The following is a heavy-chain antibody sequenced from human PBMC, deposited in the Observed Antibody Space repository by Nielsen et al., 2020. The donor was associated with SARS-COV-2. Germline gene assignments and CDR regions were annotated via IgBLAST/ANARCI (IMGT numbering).Heavy chain of an antibody. V-gene: IGHV3-9*01. J-gene: IGHJ3*02. CDR3: AKLSGYDYDAFDI. D-gene: IGHD5-12*01. Sequence: GGSLRLSCAASGLTFTNYWMHWVRQAPGKGLVWVSGISWNSGSIGYADSVKGRFTISRDNAKNSLYLQMNSLRAEDTALYYCAKLSGYDYDAFDIWGQGTMVTVSS. CDR1: GLTFTNYW. CDR2: ISWNSGSI.